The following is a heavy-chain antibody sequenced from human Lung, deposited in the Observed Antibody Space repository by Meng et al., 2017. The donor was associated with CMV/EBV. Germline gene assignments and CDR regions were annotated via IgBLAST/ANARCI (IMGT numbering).Heavy chain of an antibody. CDR1: GYTFTDHY. D-gene: IGHD3-9*01. V-gene: IGHV1-2*02. CDR3: ARDNDWGPDY. CDR2: IYPNSGGT. J-gene: IGHJ4*02. Sequence: SCKASGYTFTDHYFHWVRQAPGQGLEWMGWIYPNSGGTHYAQKFQGRLTVTTDTSISTGYMELSSLGSDDTAVYYCARDNDWGPDYWGQGTLVTGSS.